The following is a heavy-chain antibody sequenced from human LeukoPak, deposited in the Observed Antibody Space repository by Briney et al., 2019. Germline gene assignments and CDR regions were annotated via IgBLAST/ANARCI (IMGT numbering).Heavy chain of an antibody. V-gene: IGHV3-23*01. CDR1: GFDFSTYA. J-gene: IGHJ5*02. Sequence: PGGTLRLSCAASGFDFSTYAMSWVRQAPGKGLEWVSGISPGADITYYAESVKGRFTISRDNSKNTLYLQINTLRAEDTAIYYCAKDCGWLHFCSWGQGTLVTVSS. CDR2: ISPGADIT. D-gene: IGHD5-24*01. CDR3: AKDCGWLHFCS.